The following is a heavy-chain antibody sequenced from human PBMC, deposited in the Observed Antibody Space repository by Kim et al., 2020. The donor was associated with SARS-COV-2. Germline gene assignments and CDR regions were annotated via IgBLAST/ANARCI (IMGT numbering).Heavy chain of an antibody. CDR3: ARDLTTVTPGYFDL. D-gene: IGHD4-17*01. Sequence: AQKFQGRVTITADESTSTAYMELSSLRSEDTAVYYCARDLTTVTPGYFDLWGRGTLVTVSS. J-gene: IGHJ2*01. V-gene: IGHV1-69*01.